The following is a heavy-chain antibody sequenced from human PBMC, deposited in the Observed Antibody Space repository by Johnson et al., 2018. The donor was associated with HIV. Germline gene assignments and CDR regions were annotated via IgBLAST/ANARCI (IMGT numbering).Heavy chain of an antibody. Sequence: EVQLVESGGGLVQPGRSLRLSCAASGFTFDDYAMHWVRKAPGKGLEWVSGIRWNSGSIGYADSVKGRFTISRDNAKNSLYLQMNSLRAEDTALYYCAKDTLLESGFDIWGQGTMVTVSS. CDR1: GFTFDDYA. J-gene: IGHJ3*02. CDR2: IRWNSGSI. CDR3: AKDTLLESGFDI. D-gene: IGHD3-3*02. V-gene: IGHV3-9*01.